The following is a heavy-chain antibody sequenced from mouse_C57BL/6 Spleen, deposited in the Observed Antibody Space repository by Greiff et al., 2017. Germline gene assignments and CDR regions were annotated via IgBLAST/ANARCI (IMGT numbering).Heavy chain of an antibody. D-gene: IGHD1-1*02. Sequence: VQLQESGAELMKPGASVKLSCKATGYTFTGYWIDWVKQRPGHGLEWIGELLPGNGSTKYTEKFKGKATFTADTSSNTAYMQLSSLTTEDSAIYDCARRVEGDYAMDDWGKGTSVTVSS. CDR3: ARRVEGDYAMDD. CDR1: GYTFTGYW. V-gene: IGHV1-9*01. J-gene: IGHJ4*01. CDR2: LLPGNGST.